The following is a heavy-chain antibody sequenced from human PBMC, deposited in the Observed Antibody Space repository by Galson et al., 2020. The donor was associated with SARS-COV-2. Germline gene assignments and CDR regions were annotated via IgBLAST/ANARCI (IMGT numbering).Heavy chain of an antibody. J-gene: IGHJ4*02. V-gene: IGHV4-31*03. CDR2: IQSSGST. Sequence: SETLSLTCTVSGDSVSSAGYYCCWLRQHPGKGPEWIGYIQSSGSTYYNPSLKSRVTISADPSKTHFSLALSSVTAADTADYYCARVSGAYDTEYWGQGILVIVSS. D-gene: IGHD1-26*01. CDR3: ARVSGAYDTEY. CDR1: GDSVSSAGYY.